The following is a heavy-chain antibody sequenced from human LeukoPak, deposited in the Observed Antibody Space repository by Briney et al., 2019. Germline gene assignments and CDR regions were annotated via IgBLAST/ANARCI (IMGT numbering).Heavy chain of an antibody. CDR1: GYTFTGYY. J-gene: IGHJ4*02. CDR3: ARSSGKSRFDY. CDR2: INNKNGGT. D-gene: IGHD2-15*01. V-gene: IGHV1-2*02. Sequence: ASVKVSCKASGYTFTGYYTHWVRQAPGQGLEWMGWINNKNGGTNYAQKFQGRVTMTRDSSISIAYMELSALRSDDTAVYYCARSSGKSRFDYWGQGTLVTVSS.